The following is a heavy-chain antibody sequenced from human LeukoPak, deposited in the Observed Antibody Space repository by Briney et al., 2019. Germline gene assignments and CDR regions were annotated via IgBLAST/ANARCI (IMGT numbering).Heavy chain of an antibody. D-gene: IGHD1-26*01. CDR2: ISGSGDNT. CDR1: GFIFSTYA. V-gene: IGHV3-23*01. J-gene: IGHJ2*01. Sequence: GGSLRLSYAASGFIFSTYAMTWVRQAPGKGLEWVSAISGSGDNTYYTDSVKGRFTISRDNSKNTVYLQMNSLRAEDTAVYYCARDRAIVGATYLRYFDLWGRGTLVTVSS. CDR3: ARDRAIVGATYLRYFDL.